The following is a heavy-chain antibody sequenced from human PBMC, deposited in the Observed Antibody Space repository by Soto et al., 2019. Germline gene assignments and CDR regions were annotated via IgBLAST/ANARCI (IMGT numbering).Heavy chain of an antibody. D-gene: IGHD3-22*01. Sequence: GASVKVSCKASGGTFSSYAISWGRKAPGQGLEWMGGIIPIFGTANYAQKFQGRITITADESTSTAYMELSSLRSEDTAVYYCARGARVVTTYYYGMDVWGQGTTVTVSS. V-gene: IGHV1-69*13. J-gene: IGHJ6*02. CDR3: ARGARVVTTYYYGMDV. CDR1: GGTFSSYA. CDR2: IIPIFGTA.